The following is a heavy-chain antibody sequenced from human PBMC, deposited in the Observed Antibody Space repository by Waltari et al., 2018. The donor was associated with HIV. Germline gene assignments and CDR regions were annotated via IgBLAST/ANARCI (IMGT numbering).Heavy chain of an antibody. Sequence: QLQLQESGPGLVKPSETLSLTCTVSGGSISSSSYYWGWIRQPPGKGLEWIGSIYYSGSTYYNPSLKSRVTISVDTSKNQFSLKLSSVTAADTAVYYCARHPGRYYDSSGPGDYWGQGTLVTVSS. CDR1: GGSISSSSYY. D-gene: IGHD3-22*01. CDR2: IYYSGST. J-gene: IGHJ4*02. CDR3: ARHPGRYYDSSGPGDY. V-gene: IGHV4-39*01.